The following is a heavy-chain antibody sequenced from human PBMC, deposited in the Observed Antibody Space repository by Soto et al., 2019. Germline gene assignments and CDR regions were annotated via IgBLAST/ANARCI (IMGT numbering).Heavy chain of an antibody. CDR1: GFNFRGYG. CDR3: ARVGVGITTFFGYFDY. D-gene: IGHD1-26*01. V-gene: IGHV3-33*01. J-gene: IGHJ4*02. CDR2: TRHDGSNT. Sequence: QGQLVQSGGGVVQPGRSLRLSCEASGFNFRGYGMHWVRQAPGKGLEWVAITRHDGSNTYYADSVRGRCTISRDNSKNTLYLQMNSLRVEETAVYYCARVGVGITTFFGYFDYWGQGTLITVSS.